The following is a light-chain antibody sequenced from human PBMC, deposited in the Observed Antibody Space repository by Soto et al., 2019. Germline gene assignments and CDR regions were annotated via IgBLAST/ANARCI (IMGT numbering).Light chain of an antibody. V-gene: IGKV3-20*01. CDR1: QSVNSIY. Sequence: EIVLTQSPGTLSLSPGERATLSCRATQSVNSIYLAWYQHKPGQAPRLLIHGTSSRATGIPDRLSGSGSGTDFTLTISRLEPEDFAVYYCQQYDSSLYTFGQGTKLEIK. CDR3: QQYDSSLYT. CDR2: GTS. J-gene: IGKJ2*01.